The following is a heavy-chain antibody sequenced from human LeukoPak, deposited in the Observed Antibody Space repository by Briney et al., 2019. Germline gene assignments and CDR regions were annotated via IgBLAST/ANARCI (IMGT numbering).Heavy chain of an antibody. CDR1: GFTFSNAW. J-gene: IGHJ6*04. CDR3: TTDTLGYCSSTSCYGSYYYYYYGMDV. D-gene: IGHD2-2*01. Sequence: PGGSLRLSCAASGFTFSNAWMSWVRQAAGKGLEWVGRIKSKTDGGTTDYAAPVKGRFTISRDDSKNTLYLQMNSLKNEDTAVYYCTTDTLGYCSSTSCYGSYYYYYYGMDVWGKGTTVTVSS. CDR2: IKSKTDGGTT. V-gene: IGHV3-15*01.